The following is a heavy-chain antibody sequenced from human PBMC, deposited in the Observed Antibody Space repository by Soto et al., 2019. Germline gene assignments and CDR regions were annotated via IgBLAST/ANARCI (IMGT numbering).Heavy chain of an antibody. CDR1: GDSISSSSYY. V-gene: IGHV4-39*01. Sequence: QLQLQESGPGLVKPSETLSLTCTVSGDSISSSSYYWDWIRQPPGKGLEWIGSIYYSGSTHYNPSPKGRVTLTLNTSKGQFPLEPSFVTAPDTAVHSFSRPGFGHPVDYWGQGTLVTVSS. CDR2: IYYSGST. J-gene: IGHJ4*02. CDR3: SRPGFGHPVDY. D-gene: IGHD3-10*01.